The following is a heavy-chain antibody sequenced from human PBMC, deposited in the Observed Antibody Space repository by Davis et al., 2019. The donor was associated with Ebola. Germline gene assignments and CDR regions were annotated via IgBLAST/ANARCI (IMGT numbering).Heavy chain of an antibody. V-gene: IGHV4-34*01. CDR3: ARGNDFDI. CDR2: INHSGST. J-gene: IGHJ3*02. Sequence: SETLSLTCAVYGGSFSGYYWSWIRQPPGKGLEWIGEINHSGSTNYNPSLKIQVTISVDTSKNQFSLKLSSVTAADTAVYYCARGNDFDIWGRGTMVTVSS. CDR1: GGSFSGYY.